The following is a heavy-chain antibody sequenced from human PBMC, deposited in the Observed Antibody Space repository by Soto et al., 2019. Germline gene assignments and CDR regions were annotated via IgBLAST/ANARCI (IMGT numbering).Heavy chain of an antibody. CDR1: GFTVSSNY. V-gene: IGHV3-66*01. J-gene: IGHJ4*02. CDR2: IYSGGST. Sequence: PGGSLRLSCAASGFTVSSNYMSWVRQAPGKGLEWVSVIYSGGSTYYADSVKGRFTISRDNSKNTLYLQMNSLRAEDTAVYYCARDLGYSSGWSHSYDYRGQGTLVTVSS. D-gene: IGHD6-19*01. CDR3: ARDLGYSSGWSHSYDY.